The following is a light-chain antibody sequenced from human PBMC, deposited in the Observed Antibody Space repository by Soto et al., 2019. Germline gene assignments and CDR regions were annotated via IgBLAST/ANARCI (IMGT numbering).Light chain of an antibody. CDR2: GSS. J-gene: IGKJ2*01. CDR1: QTINAY. CDR3: QQSYDTPYT. V-gene: IGKV1-39*01. Sequence: IQMTQSPSSLSASVGDRVTITCRASQTINAYISWYQQQPGKAPGLLIYGSSTLQSGVPARFSGSGSGTEFTLTRRNLQPEDFATYFCQQSYDTPYTFGQGTKLEIK.